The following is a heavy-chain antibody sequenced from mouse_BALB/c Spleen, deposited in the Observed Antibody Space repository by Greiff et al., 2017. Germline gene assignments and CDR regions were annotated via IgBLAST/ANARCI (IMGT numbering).Heavy chain of an antibody. CDR3: TRHNGMDY. V-gene: IGHV5-12-1*01. Sequence: DVMLVESGGGLVKPGGSLKLSCAASGFAFSSYEMSWVRQTPEKRLEWVAYISSGGGSTYYPDTLKGRFTISRDNAKTTLYLQISSLKAEDTAIYYSTRHNGMDYWGQGTSVTVSS. CDR1: GFAFSSYE. J-gene: IGHJ4*01. CDR2: ISSGGGST.